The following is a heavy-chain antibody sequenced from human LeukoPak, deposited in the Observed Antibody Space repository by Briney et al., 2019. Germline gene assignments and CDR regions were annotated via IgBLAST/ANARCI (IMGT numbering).Heavy chain of an antibody. CDR3: ARRSVPHSYYFDY. D-gene: IGHD2-15*01. J-gene: IGHJ4*02. Sequence: SGGSLRLSCAASGFTFSSYAMHWVRQAPGKGLEWVAVISYDGSNKYYADSVKGRFTISRDNSKNTLYLQMNSLRAEDTAVYYCARRSVPHSYYFDYWGQGTLVTVSS. V-gene: IGHV3-30-3*01. CDR1: GFTFSSYA. CDR2: ISYDGSNK.